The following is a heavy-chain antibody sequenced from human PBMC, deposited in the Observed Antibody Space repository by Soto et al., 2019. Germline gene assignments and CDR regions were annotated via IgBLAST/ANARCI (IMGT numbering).Heavy chain of an antibody. D-gene: IGHD6-13*01. CDR3: ADSIAAAPGGYFDY. Sequence: VGSLRHSCAASGFTFSSHAMSWVRQAPGKGLEWVSAISGSGGSTYYADSVKGRFTISRDNSKNTLYLQMNSLRAEDTAVYYCADSIAAAPGGYFDYWGQGTLVTVSS. J-gene: IGHJ4*02. V-gene: IGHV3-23*01. CDR2: ISGSGGST. CDR1: GFTFSSHA.